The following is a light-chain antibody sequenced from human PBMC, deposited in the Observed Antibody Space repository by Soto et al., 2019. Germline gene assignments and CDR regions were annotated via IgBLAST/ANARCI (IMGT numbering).Light chain of an antibody. CDR1: SSNIGSNT. CDR3: AAWDDSLNGSYV. CDR2: SNN. Sequence: QSVLTQPPSASGTPGQRVTISCSGSSSNIGSNTVNWYQQLPGTAPKLLIYSNNQRPSGVPDRFSGSKSGTSASLAISGLQSEAEAYYYCAAWDDSLNGSYVFGTGTKLTVL. J-gene: IGLJ1*01. V-gene: IGLV1-44*01.